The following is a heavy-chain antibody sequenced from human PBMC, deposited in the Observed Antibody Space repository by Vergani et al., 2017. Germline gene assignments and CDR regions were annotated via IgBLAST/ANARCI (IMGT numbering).Heavy chain of an antibody. CDR1: GYTFTSYA. D-gene: IGHD3-10*01. J-gene: IGHJ6*03. CDR3: ARGRGVNYYYYYMDV. V-gene: IGHV1-3*04. CDR2: INTGNGNT. Sequence: QVQLVQSGAEVKKPGASVKVSCKASGYTFTSYAMHWVRQAPGQRLEWMGWINTGNGNTKYSQKFQGRVTITRDTSASTAYMELSSLRSEDTAVYYCARGRGVNYYYYYMDVWGKGTTVTVSS.